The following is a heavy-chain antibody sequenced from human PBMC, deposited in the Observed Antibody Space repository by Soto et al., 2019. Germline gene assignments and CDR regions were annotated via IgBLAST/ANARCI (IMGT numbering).Heavy chain of an antibody. D-gene: IGHD3-22*01. V-gene: IGHV3-73*01. J-gene: IGHJ4*02. CDR1: GFTFSGSA. Sequence: PGGSLRLSCAASGFTFSGSAMHWVRQASGKGLEWVGRIRSKANSYATAYAASVKGRFTISRDDSKNTAYLQMNSLKTEDTAVYYCLTRNVVIDPIDYWGQGTLVTVSS. CDR3: LTRNVVIDPIDY. CDR2: IRSKANSYAT.